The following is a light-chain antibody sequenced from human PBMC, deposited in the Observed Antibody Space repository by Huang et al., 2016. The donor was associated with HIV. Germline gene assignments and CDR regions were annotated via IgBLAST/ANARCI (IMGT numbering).Light chain of an antibody. CDR2: KFS. CDR3: MQGTHWPPT. CDR1: QSLLYSDGNTY. V-gene: IGKV2-30*01. J-gene: IGKJ1*01. Sequence: DVVMTQSPLSLPVTLGQPATISCRSSQSLLYSDGNTYLNWFQQRPGQSPRRLMYKFSNGESGVPDRFSGSGSGTDFTLKISRVEAEDVGVYYCMQGTHWPPTFGQGTKVEIK.